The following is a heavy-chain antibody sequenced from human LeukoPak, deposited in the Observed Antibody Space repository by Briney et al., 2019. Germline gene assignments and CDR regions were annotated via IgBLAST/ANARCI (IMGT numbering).Heavy chain of an antibody. CDR2: FYTSGST. CDR3: AREIGDYYDSSGYRTYYFDY. Sequence: SETLSLTCTVSGGSISSYYWSWIRQPAGKGLEWIGRFYTSGSTNYNPSLKSRVTMSVDTSKNQISLKLSSVTAADTAVYYCAREIGDYYDSSGYRTYYFDYWGQGTLVTVSS. CDR1: GGSISSYY. J-gene: IGHJ4*02. V-gene: IGHV4-4*07. D-gene: IGHD3-22*01.